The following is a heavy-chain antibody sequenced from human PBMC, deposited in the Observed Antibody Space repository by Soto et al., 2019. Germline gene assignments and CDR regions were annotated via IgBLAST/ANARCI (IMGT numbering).Heavy chain of an antibody. CDR3: ARDFSGTNTLNFDF. J-gene: IGHJ4*02. V-gene: IGHV1-2*02. Sequence: QVQLVQSGAEVKKPGASVKVSCKASGYSFTAYYIHWVRQAPGQGLEWMGWINPNTGGTNYAQKFQGLVTMTRDTSVNTVFLEMSRLTSGDTAVYYCARDFSGTNTLNFDFWGQGALVTVSS. CDR1: GYSFTAYY. D-gene: IGHD5-12*01. CDR2: INPNTGGT.